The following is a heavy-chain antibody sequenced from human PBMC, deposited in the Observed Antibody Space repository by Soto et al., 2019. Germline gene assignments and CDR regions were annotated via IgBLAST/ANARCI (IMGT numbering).Heavy chain of an antibody. V-gene: IGHV4-59*01. J-gene: IGHJ4*02. Sequence: QVQLQESGPGLVKPSETLSLTCTVSGGSISSYYWSWIRQPPGKGLEWIGYIYYSGSTNYNPSLKSRVTISVDTSKNQFSLKLSSVTAADTAVYYCARTIYGDWYYFDDWGQGTLVTVSS. CDR2: IYYSGST. D-gene: IGHD2-21*01. CDR1: GGSISSYY. CDR3: ARTIYGDWYYFDD.